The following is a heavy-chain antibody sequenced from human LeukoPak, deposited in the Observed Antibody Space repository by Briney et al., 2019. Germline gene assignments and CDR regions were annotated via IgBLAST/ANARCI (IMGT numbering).Heavy chain of an antibody. CDR1: GLACSSYA. J-gene: IGHJ4*02. CDR2: ISVASNT. D-gene: IGHD4-17*01. CDR3: ADYGVSGVRNNFY. Sequence: TGGSLRLSCAASGLACSSYAMSWVRQAPGKGLEWVSTISVASNTFYADSVKGRFTISRDNSRNTVYLQMTSLRADDTAVYYCADYGVSGVRNNFYWGQGTLVTVSS. V-gene: IGHV3-23*01.